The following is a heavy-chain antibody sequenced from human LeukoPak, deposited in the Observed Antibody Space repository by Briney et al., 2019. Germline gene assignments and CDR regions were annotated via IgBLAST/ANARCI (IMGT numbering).Heavy chain of an antibody. CDR1: RFNFSIYE. Sequence: GGSLRLSCTASRFNFSIYEMNWVRQAPGKGLEWVAHIGYSGTNIYYADSVRGRFTISRDNGQNSLYLHMSSLRAEDTAVYYCARVPQWSDYFDCWGQGTLVLVSS. CDR3: ARVPQWSDYFDC. J-gene: IGHJ4*02. CDR2: IGYSGTNI. D-gene: IGHD6-19*01. V-gene: IGHV3-48*03.